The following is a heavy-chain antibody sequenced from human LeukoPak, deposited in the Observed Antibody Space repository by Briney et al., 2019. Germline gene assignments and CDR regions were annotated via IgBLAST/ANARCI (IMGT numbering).Heavy chain of an antibody. D-gene: IGHD1-7*01. CDR3: ARDETGTHMRYLDY. Sequence: ASVKVSCKASGYTFTSYGISWVRQAPGQGVEWMGWISAYNGNTNYAQKLQGRVTMTTDTSTSTAYMELRSLRSDDTAVYYCARDETGTHMRYLDYWGQGTLVTVSS. CDR2: ISAYNGNT. J-gene: IGHJ4*02. CDR1: GYTFTSYG. V-gene: IGHV1-18*01.